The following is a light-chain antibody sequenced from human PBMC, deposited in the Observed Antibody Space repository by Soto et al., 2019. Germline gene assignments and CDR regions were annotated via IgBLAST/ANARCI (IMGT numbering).Light chain of an antibody. CDR1: QSVSNN. V-gene: IGKV3-15*01. J-gene: IGKJ4*01. CDR3: QQYNEWPLS. Sequence: EIVMTQSPATLSVSPGERATLSCRASQSVSNNLAWYQQKPGQAPRLLIYHASTGATGIPARFSGSGSGTGLTLNISSVKSPEFAGYYCQQYNEWPLSFGGGTKVEIK. CDR2: HAS.